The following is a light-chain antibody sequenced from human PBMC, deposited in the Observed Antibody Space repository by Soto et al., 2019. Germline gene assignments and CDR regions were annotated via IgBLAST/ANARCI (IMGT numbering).Light chain of an antibody. V-gene: IGKV3-20*01. CDR2: GAS. Sequence: ENVLTQSPGTLSLSPGERATLSFRSGQSVSSNYLAWYQQKPGQAPRLLVYGASSRATGIPDRFSGSGSGTDFTLTISRLEPEDFALYYCQQYGNSAPITFGQGTRLEIK. CDR3: QQYGNSAPIT. CDR1: QSVSSNY. J-gene: IGKJ5*01.